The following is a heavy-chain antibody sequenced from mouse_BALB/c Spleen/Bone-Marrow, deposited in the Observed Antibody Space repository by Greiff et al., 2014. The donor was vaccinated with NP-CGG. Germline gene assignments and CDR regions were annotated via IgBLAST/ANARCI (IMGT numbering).Heavy chain of an antibody. D-gene: IGHD3-3*01. V-gene: IGHV5-17*02. CDR1: GFTFSSFG. Sequence: LKESGGGLVQPGGARKLSCAASGFTFSSFGMHWGRQAPEKGVGWVAYISSGSSTIYYADTMKGRFTISRDNPKNTLFLQMASLRSEDTAMYYCTRSGTLGSMDYWGQGTSVTVSS. J-gene: IGHJ4*01. CDR3: TRSGTLGSMDY. CDR2: ISSGSSTI.